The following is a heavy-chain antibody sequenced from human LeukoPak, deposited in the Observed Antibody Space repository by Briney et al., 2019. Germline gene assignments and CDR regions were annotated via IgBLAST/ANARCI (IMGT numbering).Heavy chain of an antibody. CDR3: ARGRKRSYYYDSSGYFDY. Sequence: SETLSLTCTVSGGSISRYFWSWIRQPPGRGLEWFGYVYDSGTTNYNPSLKSRVTISVDTSKNQFSLKLSSVTAADTAVYYCARGRKRSYYYDSSGYFDYWGQGTLVTVSS. J-gene: IGHJ4*02. D-gene: IGHD3-22*01. V-gene: IGHV4-59*12. CDR2: VYDSGTT. CDR1: GGSISRYF.